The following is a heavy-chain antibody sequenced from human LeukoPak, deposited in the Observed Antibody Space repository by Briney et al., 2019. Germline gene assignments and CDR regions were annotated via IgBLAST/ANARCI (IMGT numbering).Heavy chain of an antibody. CDR1: GGSLSSGGYY. CDR2: IYYSGST. J-gene: IGHJ4*02. Sequence: SQTLSLTCTVSGGSLSSGGYYWSWIRQHPGKGLEWIGYIYYSGSTYYNPSLKSRVTISVDTSKNQFSLKLSSVTAADTAVYYCARDIRGYSGYDYFDYWGQGTLVTVSS. CDR3: ARDIRGYSGYDYFDY. D-gene: IGHD5-12*01. V-gene: IGHV4-30-4*08.